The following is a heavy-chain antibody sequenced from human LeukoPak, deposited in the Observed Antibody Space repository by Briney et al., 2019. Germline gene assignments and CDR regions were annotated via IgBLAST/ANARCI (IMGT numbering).Heavy chain of an antibody. V-gene: IGHV4-34*01. J-gene: IGHJ6*03. D-gene: IGHD2-15*01. CDR1: GGSFSGYY. Sequence: SETLSLTCAVYGGSFSGYYWSWIRQPPGKGLEWIGEINHSGGTNYNPSLKSRVTISVDTSKNQFSLKLSSVTAADTAVYYCARGGVVVQYYYYMDVWGKGTTVTVSS. CDR3: ARGGVVVQYYYYMDV. CDR2: INHSGGT.